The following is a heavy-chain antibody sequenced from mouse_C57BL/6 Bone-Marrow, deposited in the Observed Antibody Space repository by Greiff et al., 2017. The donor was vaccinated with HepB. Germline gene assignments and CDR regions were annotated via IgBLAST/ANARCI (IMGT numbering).Heavy chain of an antibody. J-gene: IGHJ2*01. CDR3: ARSHLCFDY. Sequence: QVQLQQPGAELVKPGASVKLSCKASGYTFTSYWMQWVKQRPGQGLEWIGEIDPSDSYTNYNQKFKGKATLTVDKSSSTAYMQLSSLTSEDSAVYYCARSHLCFDYWGQGTTLTVSS. CDR1: GYTFTSYW. CDR2: IDPSDSYT. V-gene: IGHV1-50*01.